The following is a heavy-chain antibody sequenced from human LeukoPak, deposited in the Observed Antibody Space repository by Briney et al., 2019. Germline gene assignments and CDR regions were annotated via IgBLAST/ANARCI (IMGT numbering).Heavy chain of an antibody. D-gene: IGHD2-2*01. CDR1: GFTFSSYS. CDR2: ISSSSSYI. J-gene: IGHJ4*02. Sequence: GGSLRLSCAASGFTFSSYSMTWVRQAPXXXXXWVSSISSSSSYIYYADLVKGRFTISRDNAKNSLYLQMNSLRAEDTAVYYCARDHVGPAAPGDYWGQGTLVTVSS. V-gene: IGHV3-21*01. CDR3: ARDHVGPAAPGDY.